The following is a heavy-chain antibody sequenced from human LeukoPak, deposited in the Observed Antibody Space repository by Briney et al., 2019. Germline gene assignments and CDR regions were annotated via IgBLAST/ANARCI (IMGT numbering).Heavy chain of an antibody. Sequence: GGSLRLSCAASGFTFSSYWMSWVRQAPGKGLEWVANIKQDGSEKYYVDSVKGRFTISRDNAKNSLYLQMNSLRAEDTAVYYCARDRTSYGDSDRDYWGQGTLVTVPS. J-gene: IGHJ4*02. CDR3: ARDRTSYGDSDRDY. D-gene: IGHD4-17*01. CDR2: IKQDGSEK. CDR1: GFTFSSYW. V-gene: IGHV3-7*01.